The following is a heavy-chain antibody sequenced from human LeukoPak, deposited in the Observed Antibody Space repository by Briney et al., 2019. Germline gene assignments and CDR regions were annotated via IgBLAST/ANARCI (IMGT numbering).Heavy chain of an antibody. CDR3: ARGLDDSSGFDY. V-gene: IGHV3-30*14. CDR2: ISYDGSNK. J-gene: IGHJ4*02. D-gene: IGHD3-22*01. Sequence: GRSLRLSCAASGFTFSSYAMHWVRQAPGKGLEWVAVISYDGSNKYYADSVKGRFTISRDNSKNTLYLQMNSLRAEDTAVYYCARGLDDSSGFDYWGQGTLVTVSS. CDR1: GFTFSSYA.